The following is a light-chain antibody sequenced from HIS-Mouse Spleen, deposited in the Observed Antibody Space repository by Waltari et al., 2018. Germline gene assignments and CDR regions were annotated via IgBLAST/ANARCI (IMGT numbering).Light chain of an antibody. Sequence: QSALTQPPSASGPPGQSVTISCTGTSRDVGGYNYVSGYQQHPGKAPKLMIYEVSKRPSGVPDRFSGSKSGNTASLTVSGLQAEDEADYYCSSYAGSNNWVFGGGTKLTVL. J-gene: IGLJ2*01. CDR1: SRDVGGYNY. CDR2: EVS. CDR3: SSYAGSNNWV. V-gene: IGLV2-8*01.